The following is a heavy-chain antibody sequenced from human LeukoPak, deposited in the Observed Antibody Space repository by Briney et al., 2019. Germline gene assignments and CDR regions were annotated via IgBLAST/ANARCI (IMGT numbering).Heavy chain of an antibody. CDR2: IYSGDST. V-gene: IGHV3-53*01. J-gene: IGHJ4*02. Sequence: PGGSLRLSCAASGFTVSSNYINWVRQAPGKGLEWVSVIYSGDSTYFADSVKGRFTISRDNARNTLYLQMNSLRADDASVYYCVHSLPGHHYLEYWGQGTLVTVSS. CDR3: VHSLPGHHYLEY. CDR1: GFTVSSNY. D-gene: IGHD1-1*01.